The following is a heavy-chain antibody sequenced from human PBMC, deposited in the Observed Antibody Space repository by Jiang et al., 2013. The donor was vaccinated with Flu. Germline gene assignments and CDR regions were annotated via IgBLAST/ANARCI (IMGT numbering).Heavy chain of an antibody. J-gene: IGHJ4*02. Sequence: PGLVKPSETLSLTCAVSGGSISSYYWSWIRQPAGKGLEWIGRIYTSGSTNYNPSLKSRVTMSVDTSKNQFSLKLSSVTAADTAVYYCARDRRRDGYDISAWGAFDYWGQGTLVTVSS. V-gene: IGHV4-4*07. CDR3: ARDRRRDGYDISAWGAFDY. D-gene: IGHD5-24*01. CDR1: GGSISSYY. CDR2: IYTSGST.